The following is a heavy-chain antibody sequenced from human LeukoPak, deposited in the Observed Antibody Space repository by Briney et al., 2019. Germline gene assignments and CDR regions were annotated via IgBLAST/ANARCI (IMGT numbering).Heavy chain of an antibody. CDR1: GFTVSSNY. CDR3: ARSSGRCGELFHY. CDR2: IYSGGST. V-gene: IGHV3-66*01. D-gene: IGHD3-10*01. Sequence: GGSLRLSCAASGFTVSSNYMSWVRQAPGKGLEWVSVIYSGGSTYYADSVKGRFTISRDNSKNTLYLQMNSLRAEDTAVYYCARSSGRCGELFHYWGQGTLVTVSS. J-gene: IGHJ4*02.